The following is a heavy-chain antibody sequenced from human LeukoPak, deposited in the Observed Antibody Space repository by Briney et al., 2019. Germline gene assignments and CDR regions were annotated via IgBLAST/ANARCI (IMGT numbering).Heavy chain of an antibody. Sequence: PGRSLRLSCAASGFTFDDYAMHWVRQAPGKGLEWVSGISWNSGSIGYADSVKGRFTISRDNAKNSLYLQMNSLRAEDTALYYCAKGYSSSWYEDYFDYWGQGTLVTVSS. CDR2: ISWNSGSI. V-gene: IGHV3-9*01. J-gene: IGHJ4*02. CDR1: GFTFDDYA. CDR3: AKGYSSSWYEDYFDY. D-gene: IGHD6-13*01.